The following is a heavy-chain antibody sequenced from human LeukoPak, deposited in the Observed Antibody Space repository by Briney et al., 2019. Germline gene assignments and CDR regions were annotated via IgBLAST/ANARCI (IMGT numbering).Heavy chain of an antibody. Sequence: PGGSLRLSCAASGFTVSSTYMSWVRQAPGKGLEYVSAISSNGGSTYYANSVKGRFTISRDNSKNTLYLQMGSLRAEDMAVYYCARDGVAGPAPAYYMDVWGKGTTVTVSS. CDR3: ARDGVAGPAPAYYMDV. V-gene: IGHV3-64*01. D-gene: IGHD6-19*01. CDR2: ISSNGGST. J-gene: IGHJ6*03. CDR1: GFTVSSTY.